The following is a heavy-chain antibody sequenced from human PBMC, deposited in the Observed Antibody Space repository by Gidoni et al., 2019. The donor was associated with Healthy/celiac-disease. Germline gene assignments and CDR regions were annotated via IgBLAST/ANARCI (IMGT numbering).Heavy chain of an antibody. J-gene: IGHJ4*02. V-gene: IGHV4-4*07. Sequence: QVQLQASGPGLVKPSDTLSLTCTVSGGSISSYYWSWIRQPAGKGLEWLVRIYTSGSTNYNPSLKSRVTMSVDTSKNQFSLKLSSVTAADTAVYYCAGYDSSGDYYGYWGQGTLVTVSS. CDR3: AGYDSSGDYYGY. D-gene: IGHD3-22*01. CDR1: GGSISSYY. CDR2: IYTSGST.